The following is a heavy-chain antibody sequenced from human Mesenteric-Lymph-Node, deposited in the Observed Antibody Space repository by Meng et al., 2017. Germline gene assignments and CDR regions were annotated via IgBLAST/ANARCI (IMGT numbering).Heavy chain of an antibody. J-gene: IGHJ4*02. V-gene: IGHV3-33*01. CDR3: ARGSGSYYVSGSFDY. CDR1: GFTFSNYG. D-gene: IGHD1-26*01. Sequence: GESLKISCAASGFTFSNYGMHWVRQAPGKGLEWVALIWYDGSNKYYADSVQGRFTVSRDNSKNTLYLQMDSLTAEDTAVYYCARGSGSYYVSGSFDYWGQGTLVTVSS. CDR2: IWYDGSNK.